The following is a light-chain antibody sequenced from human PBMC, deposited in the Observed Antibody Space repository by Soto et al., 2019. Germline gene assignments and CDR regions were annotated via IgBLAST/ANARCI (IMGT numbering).Light chain of an antibody. Sequence: DIQMTQSPSTLSASVGDRDTITCRASQSISTWLAWYQQKPGKAPKLLISKASSLESGVPSRFSGTGSGTDFTLTISTLQPEDFATYYCQQLNSYPWTFGQGTKVDIK. CDR2: KAS. CDR3: QQLNSYPWT. J-gene: IGKJ1*01. CDR1: QSISTW. V-gene: IGKV1-5*03.